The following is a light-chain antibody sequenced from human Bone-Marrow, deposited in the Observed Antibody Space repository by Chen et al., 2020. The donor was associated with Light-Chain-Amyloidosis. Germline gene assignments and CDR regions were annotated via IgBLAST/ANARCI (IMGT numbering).Light chain of an antibody. CDR2: GSS. CDR3: QQYGTSPLT. J-gene: IGKJ4*01. CDR1: QTISRNY. Sequence: EIVLTQSPGTLSLSPGEGANLSCRASQTISRNYLTWYQQKFGQAPRLLIYGSSSRATGIPDRFTGSGTGTDFPLTINRLEPEDFAMYYCQQYGTSPLTFGGGTKVEIK. V-gene: IGKV3-20*01.